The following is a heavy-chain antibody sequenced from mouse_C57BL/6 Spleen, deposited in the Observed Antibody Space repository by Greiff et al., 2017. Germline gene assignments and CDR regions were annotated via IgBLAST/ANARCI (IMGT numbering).Heavy chain of an antibody. D-gene: IGHD2-4*01. J-gene: IGHJ4*01. Sequence: QVQLKQSGPGLVQPSQSLSITCTVSGFSLTSYGVPWVRQSPGKGLEWLGVIWSGGSTDYNAAFISRLSISKDNSKSQVFFKMNSLQADDTAIYYCAREWDYDGRGYYAMDYWGQGTSVTVSS. CDR3: AREWDYDGRGYYAMDY. CDR1: GFSLTSYG. CDR2: IWSGGST. V-gene: IGHV2-2*01.